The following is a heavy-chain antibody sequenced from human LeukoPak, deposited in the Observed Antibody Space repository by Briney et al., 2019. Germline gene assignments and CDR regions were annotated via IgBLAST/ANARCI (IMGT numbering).Heavy chain of an antibody. V-gene: IGHV6-1*01. D-gene: IGHD1-26*01. CDR2: TYYTSKWNT. J-gene: IGHJ5*02. CDR1: GDSVSTSGVA. Sequence: SQTLSLTCAISGDSVSTSGVAWNWVRQSPSRGLEWLGRTYYTSKWNTDYAVSVKSRITITPDTSKSQFALQLNSVTPEDTAVYYCAREGEVGTTWSWFDPWGQGTLVTVSS. CDR3: AREGEVGTTWSWFDP.